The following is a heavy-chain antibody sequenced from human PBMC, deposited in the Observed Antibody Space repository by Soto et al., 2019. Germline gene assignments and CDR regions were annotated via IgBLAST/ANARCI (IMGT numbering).Heavy chain of an antibody. D-gene: IGHD1-7*01. V-gene: IGHV1-69*04. CDR2: IIPILGIA. CDR1: GGTFSSYT. CDR3: ARDVITGTTWAPAYYYMDV. Sequence: GASVKVSCKASGGTFSSYTISWVRQAPGQGLDWMGRIIPILGIANYAQKFQGRVTITADKSTSTAYMELSSLRSEDTAVYYCARDVITGTTWAPAYYYMDVWGKGTTVTVSS. J-gene: IGHJ6*03.